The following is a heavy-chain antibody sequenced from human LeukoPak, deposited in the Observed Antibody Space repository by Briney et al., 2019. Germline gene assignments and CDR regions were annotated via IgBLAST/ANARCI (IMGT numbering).Heavy chain of an antibody. V-gene: IGHV1-2*02. D-gene: IGHD3-3*01. J-gene: IGHJ6*03. Sequence: ASVKVSCKASGYTFTGYYMHWVRQAPGQGLEWMGWINPNSGGTNYAQKFQGRVTMTRDTSISTAYMELSRLRSDDTAVYYCASRWSGYSQSYYYMDVWGKGTTVTVS. CDR3: ASRWSGYSQSYYYMDV. CDR1: GYTFTGYY. CDR2: INPNSGGT.